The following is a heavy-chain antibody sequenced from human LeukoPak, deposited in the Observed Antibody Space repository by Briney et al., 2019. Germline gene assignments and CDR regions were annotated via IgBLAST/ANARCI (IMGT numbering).Heavy chain of an antibody. CDR2: ISNTGGST. V-gene: IGHV3-23*01. CDR3: AKDYSMVRGIDY. D-gene: IGHD3-10*01. J-gene: IGHJ4*02. CDR1: GFTFSSYA. Sequence: GGSLRLSCAASGFTFSSYAMSWVRQAPGKGLEWVSTISNTGGSTYYADSVKGRFTISRDNSKNTLYLQMNSLRAEDTAVYYCAKDYSMVRGIDYWGQGTLVTVSS.